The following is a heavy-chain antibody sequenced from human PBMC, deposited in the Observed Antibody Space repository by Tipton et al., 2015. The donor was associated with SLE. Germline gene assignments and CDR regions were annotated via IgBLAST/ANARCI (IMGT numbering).Heavy chain of an antibody. CDR1: GFIFSRAW. CDR2: IKSKADGGTT. D-gene: IGHD3-3*01. V-gene: IGHV3-15*01. CDR3: ARDFTIFGVVGYFDY. J-gene: IGHJ4*02. Sequence: SLRLSCAASGFIFSRAWMSWVRQAPGKGLDWVGRIKSKADGGTTDYAAPVKGPFTISRDNSKNTLYLQMNSLRAEDTAVYYCARDFTIFGVVGYFDYWGQGTLVTVSS.